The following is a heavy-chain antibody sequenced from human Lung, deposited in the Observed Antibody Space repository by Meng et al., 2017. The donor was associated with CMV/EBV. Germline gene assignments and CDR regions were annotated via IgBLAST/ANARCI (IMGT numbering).Heavy chain of an antibody. Sequence: ESXKISXAASGFTFSNAWMSWVRQAPGKGLEWVGRIKSKTDGGTTDYAAPVKGRFTISRDNAKNSLYLQMDSLSAEDTALYYCAKFGAVAGFPTWGQGTXVTVSS. CDR3: AKFGAVAGFPT. D-gene: IGHD6-13*01. J-gene: IGHJ4*02. CDR1: GFTFSNAW. V-gene: IGHV3-15*05. CDR2: IKSKTDGGTT.